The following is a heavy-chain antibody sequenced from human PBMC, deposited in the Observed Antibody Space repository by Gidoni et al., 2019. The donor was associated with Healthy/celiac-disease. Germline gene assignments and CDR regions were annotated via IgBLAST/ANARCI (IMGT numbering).Heavy chain of an antibody. CDR2: IYYSGST. V-gene: IGHV4-59*01. Sequence: QVQLLESGPGLVKPSETLSLTCTVAGGSISSYYWSWIRQPPGKGLEWIGYIYYSGSTNYNPSLKSRVTISVDTSKNQFSLKLSSVTAADTAVYYCARSGSYGPYYYYGMDVWGQGTTVTVSS. D-gene: IGHD1-26*01. J-gene: IGHJ6*02. CDR1: GGSISSYY. CDR3: ARSGSYGPYYYYGMDV.